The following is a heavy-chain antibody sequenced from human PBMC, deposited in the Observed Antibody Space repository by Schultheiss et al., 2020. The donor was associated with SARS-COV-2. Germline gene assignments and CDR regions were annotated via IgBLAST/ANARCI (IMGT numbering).Heavy chain of an antibody. CDR3: ARDLGGYYYEP. CDR2: INHSGGT. Sequence: SETLSLTCAVYGGSFSGYHWSWIRQPPGKGLEWIGEINHSGGTNYNPSLKSRVTISVDTSKNQFSLKLSSVTAADTAVYYCARDLGGYYYEPWGQGTLVTVSS. CDR1: GGSFSGYH. J-gene: IGHJ5*02. D-gene: IGHD3-22*01. V-gene: IGHV4-34*01.